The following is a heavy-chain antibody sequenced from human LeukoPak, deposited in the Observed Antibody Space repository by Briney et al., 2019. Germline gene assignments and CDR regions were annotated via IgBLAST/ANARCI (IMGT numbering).Heavy chain of an antibody. V-gene: IGHV4-38-2*01. Sequence: SETLSLTCAVSGYSITTGRYWGWIRQPPGKGLEWIGSIYQSGSTYHNPSLKSRVTISVDKSKNQFSLNLRSVTAPDTAVYYCARSLSTAGIDYWGQGILVTVSS. CDR3: ARSLSTAGIDY. CDR1: GYSITTGRY. D-gene: IGHD2-2*01. CDR2: IYQSGST. J-gene: IGHJ4*02.